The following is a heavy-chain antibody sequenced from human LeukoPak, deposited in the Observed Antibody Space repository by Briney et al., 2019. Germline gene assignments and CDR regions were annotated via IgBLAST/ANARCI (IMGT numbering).Heavy chain of an antibody. V-gene: IGHV3-23*01. CDR1: GFTFNTYA. CDR2: ISDSGGNT. J-gene: IGHJ3*02. D-gene: IGHD3-10*01. Sequence: GGSLRLSCAASGFTFNTYAMSWVRQAPWERLQWVSGISDSGGNTYYADSVKGRFTISRDNSKNTLYLQMNSLRAEDTAVYYCAKDSTLNVLLDAFDIWGQGTMVTVSS. CDR3: AKDSTLNVLLDAFDI.